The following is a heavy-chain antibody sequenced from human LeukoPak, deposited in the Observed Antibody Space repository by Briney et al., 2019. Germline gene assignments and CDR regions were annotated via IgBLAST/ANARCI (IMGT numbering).Heavy chain of an antibody. D-gene: IGHD6-13*01. Sequence: SETLSLTCTVSGGSISSYYWSWIRQPAGMGLEWIGRIDTSGSTNYNPSLKSRVTMSVDTSKNQFTLKLSSVTAADTAVYYCARDQYPSRIAAAGTGWFDPWGQGTLVTVSS. CDR2: IDTSGST. V-gene: IGHV4-4*07. J-gene: IGHJ5*02. CDR1: GGSISSYY. CDR3: ARDQYPSRIAAAGTGWFDP.